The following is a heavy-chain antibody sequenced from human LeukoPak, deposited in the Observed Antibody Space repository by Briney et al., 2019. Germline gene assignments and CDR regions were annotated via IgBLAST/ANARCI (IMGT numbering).Heavy chain of an antibody. D-gene: IGHD2-21*02. V-gene: IGHV4-34*01. J-gene: IGHJ4*02. CDR2: INQSGTT. CDR1: GGSLSGLS. CDR3: GNKPDMSCRGGYCHVIDY. Sequence: PSETLSLTCAVNGGSLSGLSWNLIRQSPGKGLEWIGEINQSGTTDYNPSLKNRVTMSVDTSKNQFSLKLTSVTAADTAVYFCGNKPDMSCRGGYCHVIDYWGQGTPVTVSS.